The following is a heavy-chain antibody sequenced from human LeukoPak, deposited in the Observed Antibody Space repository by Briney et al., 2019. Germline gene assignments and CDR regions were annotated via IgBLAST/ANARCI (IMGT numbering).Heavy chain of an antibody. CDR2: IYTSGST. CDR1: GGSISSYY. V-gene: IGHV4-4*07. J-gene: IGHJ5*02. D-gene: IGHD2-21*02. CDR3: ARYRVTASYIWFDP. Sequence: PSETLSLTCTVSGGSISSYYWSWIRQPAGKGLEWIGRIYTSGSTNYNPSLKSRVTISVDTSKNQFSLKLSSVTAADTAVYYCARYRVTASYIWFDPWGQGTLVTVSS.